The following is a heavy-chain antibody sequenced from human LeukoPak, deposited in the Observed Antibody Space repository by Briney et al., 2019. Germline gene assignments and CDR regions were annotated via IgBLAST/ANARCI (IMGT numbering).Heavy chain of an antibody. CDR2: IKTDGSNT. V-gene: IGHV3-74*01. D-gene: IGHD3-16*01. J-gene: IGHJ3*01. CDR1: GFTFSSYW. Sequence: GGSLRLSCAASGFTFSSYWMHWVRQAPGKGLVWVSRIKTDGSNTNYADSVKGRFTISRDNAKNTLYLQMSSLRTEDTAVYYCARDFLHLGGWGQGTMVTVSS. CDR3: ARDFLHLGG.